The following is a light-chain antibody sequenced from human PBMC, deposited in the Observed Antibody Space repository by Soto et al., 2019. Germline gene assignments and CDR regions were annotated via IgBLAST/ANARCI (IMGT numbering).Light chain of an antibody. Sequence: EIVLTQSPATLSLSPGERATLSCRASQSVSSYLAWYQQNPGQAPRLLIYDASNRATGIPARFSGSGSGTDFTLTISSLEPEDFAVYYCQQRSNWPLTFGGGPRWIS. CDR2: DAS. J-gene: IGKJ4*01. CDR3: QQRSNWPLT. CDR1: QSVSSY. V-gene: IGKV3-11*01.